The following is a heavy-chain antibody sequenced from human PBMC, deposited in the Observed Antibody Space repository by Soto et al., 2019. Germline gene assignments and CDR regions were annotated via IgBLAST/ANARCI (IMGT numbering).Heavy chain of an antibody. V-gene: IGHV4-34*01. Sequence: SETLSLTCAIYRRSFSGYYWSWIRQTPGMGLEWIGEINHSGSTNYNPSLKSRVTISVDTSKNQFSLKLSSVTAADTAVYYCARVRDILTGYFDYWGQGTLVTVS. CDR2: INHSGST. CDR1: RRSFSGYY. CDR3: ARVRDILTGYFDY. J-gene: IGHJ4*02. D-gene: IGHD3-9*01.